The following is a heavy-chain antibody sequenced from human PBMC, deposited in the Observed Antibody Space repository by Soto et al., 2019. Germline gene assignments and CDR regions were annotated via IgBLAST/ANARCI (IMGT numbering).Heavy chain of an antibody. Sequence: GGSLRLSCAASGFTFSSYAMSWVRQAPGKGLEWVSAISGSGGSTYYADSVKGRFTISRDNSKNTLYLQMNSLRAGDTAVYYCAISPFDYVWGSYRPDYYYGMDVWGQGTTVTVSS. CDR3: AISPFDYVWGSYRPDYYYGMDV. V-gene: IGHV3-23*01. CDR1: GFTFSSYA. CDR2: ISGSGGST. D-gene: IGHD3-16*02. J-gene: IGHJ6*02.